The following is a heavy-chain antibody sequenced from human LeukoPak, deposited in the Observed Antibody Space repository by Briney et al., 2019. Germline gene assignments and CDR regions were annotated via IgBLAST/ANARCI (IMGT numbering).Heavy chain of an antibody. CDR1: GFTFSSYA. V-gene: IGHV3-53*01. D-gene: IGHD2-2*01. J-gene: IGHJ6*02. CDR3: AGDLREPAGINCYAMDV. Sequence: GGSLRLSCAASGFTFSSYAMSWVRQAPGKGLEWISIIYSGGSTYYADSVKGRFTISRDNSKNTLYLQMNSLRAEDTAVYYCAGDLREPAGINCYAMDVWGQGTTVTVSS. CDR2: IYSGGST.